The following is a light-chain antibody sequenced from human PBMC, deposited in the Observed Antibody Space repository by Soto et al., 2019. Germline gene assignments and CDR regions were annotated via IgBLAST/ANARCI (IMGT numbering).Light chain of an antibody. CDR3: SSYAGSNGVV. CDR1: SSDVGGYNY. V-gene: IGLV2-8*01. CDR2: DVS. Sequence: QSVLTQPPSASGSPGQSVTISCTGTSSDVGGYNYVSWYQQHPGKAPKLMIYDVSKRPSGVPDRFSGSKSGNTASLTVSGLQVEDEADYYCSSYAGSNGVVFGGGTKLTVL. J-gene: IGLJ2*01.